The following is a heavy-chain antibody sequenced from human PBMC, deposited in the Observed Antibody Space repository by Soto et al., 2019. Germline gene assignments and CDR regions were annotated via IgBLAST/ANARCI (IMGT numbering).Heavy chain of an antibody. CDR1: GITFRNYRNYA. V-gene: IGHV3-23*01. J-gene: IGHJ4*02. CDR3: AKEHGGGMGMVTSDFDD. CDR2: ISGSGIST. D-gene: IGHD5-18*01. Sequence: EVQLLESGGGLVQPGGSLRLSCAASGITFRNYRNYALNWVRQAPGKGLEWVSGISGSGISTYYADSVKVRISISSDKSKNTLTLQMNSLRADDTAVYYCAKEHGGGMGMVTSDFDDWGQGALVTVSS.